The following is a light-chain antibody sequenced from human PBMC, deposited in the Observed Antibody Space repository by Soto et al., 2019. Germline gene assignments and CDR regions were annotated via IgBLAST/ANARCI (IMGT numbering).Light chain of an antibody. J-gene: IGKJ1*01. CDR3: QQTYRTPHT. CDR2: AAS. Sequence: DIQMTQSPSSLSAAVGDRVTITCRASQSIMRFLNWYQHKPEKAPKLLMYAASSLQSGVPSRFSGSGSETDFTLIISSFQPEDFGTYYCQQTYRTPHTFGQGTKVEIK. V-gene: IGKV1-39*01. CDR1: QSIMRF.